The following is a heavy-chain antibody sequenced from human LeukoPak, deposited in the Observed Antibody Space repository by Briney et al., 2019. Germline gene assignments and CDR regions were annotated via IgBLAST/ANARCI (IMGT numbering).Heavy chain of an antibody. Sequence: SQTLSLTCAISGDSVSSNSAAWNWIRQSPSSGLEWLGRTYYRSKWYNDYAVSVKSRITINPDTSKNQFSLQLNSVTPEDTAVYYCARDRYDSSGYYQAPTYFDYWGQGTLVTVSS. CDR3: ARDRYDSSGYYQAPTYFDY. J-gene: IGHJ4*02. V-gene: IGHV6-1*01. D-gene: IGHD3-22*01. CDR2: TYYRSKWYN. CDR1: GDSVSSNSAA.